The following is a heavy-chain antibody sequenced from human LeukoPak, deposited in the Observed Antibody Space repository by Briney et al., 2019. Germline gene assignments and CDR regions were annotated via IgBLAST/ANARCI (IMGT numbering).Heavy chain of an antibody. Sequence: GGSLRLSCAASGFTFSSYGMHWVRQAPGKGLEWVAFIRYDGSNKYYADSVKGRFTISRDNSKNTLYLQANSLRAEDTAVYYCAKAASYGVQPYYFDYWGQGTLVTVSS. CDR1: GFTFSSYG. V-gene: IGHV3-30*02. CDR3: AKAASYGVQPYYFDY. CDR2: IRYDGSNK. J-gene: IGHJ4*02. D-gene: IGHD4-17*01.